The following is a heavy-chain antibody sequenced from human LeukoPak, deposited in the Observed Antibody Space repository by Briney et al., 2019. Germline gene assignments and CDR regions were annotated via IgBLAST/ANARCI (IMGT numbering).Heavy chain of an antibody. CDR3: AKENGYPKLDYYYYMDV. D-gene: IGHD5-18*01. V-gene: IGHV3-23*01. J-gene: IGHJ6*03. CDR2: ISGSGGST. CDR1: GYTSSRYA. Sequence: QHGGSLRLSCVASGYTSSRYAMSWVRQALGKGLEWVSDISGSGGSTYYADSVKSRFTISRDNSKNTLYLQMNSLRAQDTAVYYCAKENGYPKLDYYYYMDVWGKGTTVTVSS.